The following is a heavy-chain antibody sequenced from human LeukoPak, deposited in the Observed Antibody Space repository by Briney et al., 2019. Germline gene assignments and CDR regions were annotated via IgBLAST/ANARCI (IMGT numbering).Heavy chain of an antibody. CDR1: GYSISSGYY. Sequence: SETLSLTCAVSGYSISSGYYWGWIRQPPGKGLEWIGSIYHSGSTYYNPSLKSRVTISVDTSKNQFSLKLSSVTAADTAVYYCARVPDSSSWYPSGWFDPWGQGTLVTVSS. D-gene: IGHD6-13*01. J-gene: IGHJ5*02. V-gene: IGHV4-38-2*01. CDR2: IYHSGST. CDR3: ARVPDSSSWYPSGWFDP.